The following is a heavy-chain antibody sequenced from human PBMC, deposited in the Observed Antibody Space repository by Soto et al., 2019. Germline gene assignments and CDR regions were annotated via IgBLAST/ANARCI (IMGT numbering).Heavy chain of an antibody. CDR1: GFTFSSYA. CDR2: ISYDGSNK. CDR3: ARGRSEYSYGFWEVGY. J-gene: IGHJ4*02. Sequence: PGGSLRLSCAASGFTFSSYAMHWVRQAPGKGLEWVAVISYDGSNKYYADSVKGRFTISRDNSKNTLYLQMNSLRAEDTAVYYCARGRSEYSYGFWEVGYWGQGTLVTVSS. V-gene: IGHV3-30-3*01. D-gene: IGHD5-18*01.